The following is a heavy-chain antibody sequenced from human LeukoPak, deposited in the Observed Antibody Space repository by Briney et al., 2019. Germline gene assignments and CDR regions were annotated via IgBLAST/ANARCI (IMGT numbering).Heavy chain of an antibody. CDR2: IYSGGST. Sequence: GGSLRLSCAASGFTFSSYAMSWVRQAPGKGLEWVSLIYSGGSTYYADSVKGRFTISRDNSKNTLYLQMNSLRAEDTAVYYCARETGSYLGDWGQGTLVTVSS. CDR3: ARETGSYLGD. D-gene: IGHD1-26*01. J-gene: IGHJ4*02. V-gene: IGHV3-53*01. CDR1: GFTFSSYA.